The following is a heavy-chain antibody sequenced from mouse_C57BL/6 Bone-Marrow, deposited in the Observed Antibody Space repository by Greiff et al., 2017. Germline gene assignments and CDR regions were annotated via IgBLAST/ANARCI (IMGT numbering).Heavy chain of an antibody. CDR2: IYPRDGST. D-gene: IGHD1-1*01. Sequence: QVQLQQSGPELVKPGASVKLSCKASGYTFTSYDINWVKQRPGQGLEWIGWIYPRDGSTKYNEKFKGKATLTVDTSSSTAYMEPHSLTSEDSAVYFWSRLEVDGSCGGWYFDDWGKGTTVTVSA. J-gene: IGHJ1*03. V-gene: IGHV1-85*01. CDR1: GYTFTSYD. CDR3: SRLEVDGSCGGWYFDD.